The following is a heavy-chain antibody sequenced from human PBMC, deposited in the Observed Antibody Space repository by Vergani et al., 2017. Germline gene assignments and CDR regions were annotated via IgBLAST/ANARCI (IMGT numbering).Heavy chain of an antibody. V-gene: IGHV1-8*01. CDR2: MNPNSGNT. Sequence: QVQLVQSGAEVKKPGASVKVSCKASGYTFTSYDINWVRQATGQGLEWMGWMNPNSGNTVYEQKFQGRVTMTRKTTISTAYMELSSLRSEDTAVXYCASPLHYDSSGYYYGLAFDIWGQGTMVTVSS. D-gene: IGHD3-22*01. CDR1: GYTFTSYD. J-gene: IGHJ3*02. CDR3: ASPLHYDSSGYYYGLAFDI.